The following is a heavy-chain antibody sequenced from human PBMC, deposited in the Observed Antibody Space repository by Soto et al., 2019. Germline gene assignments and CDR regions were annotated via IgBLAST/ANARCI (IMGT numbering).Heavy chain of an antibody. CDR1: GFSLSTTGVG. J-gene: IGHJ4*02. V-gene: IGHV2-5*02. D-gene: IGHD1-26*01. Sequence: QSTLKESGPTLVEPTQTLTLTCTFSGFSLSTTGVGVGWIRQPPGKALEWLAVIYWDDDKDYSPSLKSRLTITTDTSKNQVILTMTNMDPVDTATYYCSRLVGASDYWGQGTLVTVSS. CDR3: SRLVGASDY. CDR2: IYWDDDK.